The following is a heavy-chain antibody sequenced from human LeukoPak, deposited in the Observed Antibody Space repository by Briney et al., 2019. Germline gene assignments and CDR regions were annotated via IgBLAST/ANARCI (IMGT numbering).Heavy chain of an antibody. CDR1: GVSISSYY. D-gene: IGHD1-1*01. Sequence: SETLSLTCTVSGVSISSYYWSWIRQPAGKGLEWIGRIHTSGSTNYNPSLKSRVTMSVDTSKNQFSLKLSSVTAADTAVYYCARARRWNAAVEGWWFDPWGQGTLVTVSS. V-gene: IGHV4-4*07. CDR3: ARARRWNAAVEGWWFDP. CDR2: IHTSGST. J-gene: IGHJ5*02.